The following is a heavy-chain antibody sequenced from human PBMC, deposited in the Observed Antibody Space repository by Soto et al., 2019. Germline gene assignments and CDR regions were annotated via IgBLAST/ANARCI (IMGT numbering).Heavy chain of an antibody. Sequence: GGSLRLSCAASGFAFNRYSINWVRQAPGKGLDWVSYISSSSSAIYYTDSVKGRFTISRDNAKNSLYLQMNSLRDEDTAVYYCARTDDRSAYYYDGFDIWGQGTMVTVSS. CDR3: ARTDDRSAYYYDGFDI. CDR1: GFAFNRYS. D-gene: IGHD3-22*01. CDR2: ISSSSSAI. V-gene: IGHV3-48*02. J-gene: IGHJ3*02.